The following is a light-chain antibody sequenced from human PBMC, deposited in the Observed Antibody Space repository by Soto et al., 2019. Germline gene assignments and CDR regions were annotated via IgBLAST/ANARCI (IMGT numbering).Light chain of an antibody. CDR2: DAS. CDR1: HSVGSN. J-gene: IGKJ5*01. CDR3: QQRSNWIT. Sequence: VMAQSPTTLSVYPGERATLSCRASHSVGSNLAWYQQKPGQAPRLLIYDASNRATGIPARFSGSGSGTDFTLTISSLEPEDFAVYYCQQRSNWITFGQGTRLAIK. V-gene: IGKV3-11*01.